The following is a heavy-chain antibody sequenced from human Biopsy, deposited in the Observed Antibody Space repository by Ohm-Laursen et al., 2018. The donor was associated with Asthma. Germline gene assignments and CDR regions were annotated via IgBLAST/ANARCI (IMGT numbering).Heavy chain of an antibody. V-gene: IGHV1-69*13. Sequence: GASVKVSCKASGGTFSSDAIGWVRQAPGQGLEWMGGIIPIVGTTAYAQKFQGRVTITADEATSTAYIELSSLRSEDTAVYYCARDQGDFWFFDLWGRGSLVTVSS. J-gene: IGHJ2*01. CDR2: IIPIVGTT. CDR3: ARDQGDFWFFDL. CDR1: GGTFSSDA. D-gene: IGHD3-16*01.